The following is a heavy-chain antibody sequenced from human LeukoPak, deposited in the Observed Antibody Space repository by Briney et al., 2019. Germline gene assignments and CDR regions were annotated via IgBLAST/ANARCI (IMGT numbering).Heavy chain of an antibody. D-gene: IGHD3-10*01. V-gene: IGHV3-21*01. Sequence: GGSLRLSCAASGFTFSSYSMNWVRQAPGKGLEWVSSISSSSSYIYYADSVKGRFTISRDNAKNSLYLQMNSLRAEDTAVYYCARDRMVQGVGPYYGMDVWGQGTTVTVSS. CDR1: GFTFSSYS. J-gene: IGHJ6*02. CDR2: ISSSSSYI. CDR3: ARDRMVQGVGPYYGMDV.